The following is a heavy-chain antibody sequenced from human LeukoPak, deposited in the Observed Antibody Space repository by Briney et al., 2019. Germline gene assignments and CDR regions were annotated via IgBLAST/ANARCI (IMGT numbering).Heavy chain of an antibody. V-gene: IGHV3-23*01. CDR3: AKPDDSSGYYYFDY. CDR2: ISGSGGST. D-gene: IGHD3-22*01. J-gene: IGHJ4*02. CDR1: GFTFSSYA. Sequence: GGSLRLSYAASGFTFSSYAMSWVRQAPGKGLEWASAISGSGGSTYYADSVKGRFTISRDNSKNTLYLQMNSLRAEDTAVYYCAKPDDSSGYYYFDYWGQGTLVTASS.